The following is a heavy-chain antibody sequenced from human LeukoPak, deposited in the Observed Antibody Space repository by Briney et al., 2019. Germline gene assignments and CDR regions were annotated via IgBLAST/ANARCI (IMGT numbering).Heavy chain of an antibody. D-gene: IGHD1-1*01. CDR2: ISSYNGNT. V-gene: IGHV1-18*01. CDR1: GYTFTSYG. CDR3: AGSPPIVTTAYYYMDV. Sequence: ASVKVSCKASGYTFTSYGIRWVRQAPGQGLEWMGWISSYNGNTNYAQKLQGRVTMTTDTSTSTAYMALKSLRSDDTAVYYFAGSPPIVTTAYYYMDVWSEGTTVTVSS. J-gene: IGHJ6*03.